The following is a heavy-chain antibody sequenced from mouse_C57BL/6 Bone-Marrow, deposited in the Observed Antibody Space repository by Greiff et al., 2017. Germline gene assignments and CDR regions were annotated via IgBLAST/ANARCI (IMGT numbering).Heavy chain of an antibody. CDR2: INPNYGTT. D-gene: IGHD1-1*01. CDR3: ASITTVVATDTFDY. CDR1: GYSFTDYN. V-gene: IGHV1-39*01. J-gene: IGHJ2*01. Sequence: EVQLQQSGPELVKPGASVKISCKASGYSFTDYNMHWVKQSNGKSLEWIGVINPNYGTTSYNQKFKGKATLTVDQSSSTANMQLNSLTSEESAVYYCASITTVVATDTFDYWGQGTTLTVAS.